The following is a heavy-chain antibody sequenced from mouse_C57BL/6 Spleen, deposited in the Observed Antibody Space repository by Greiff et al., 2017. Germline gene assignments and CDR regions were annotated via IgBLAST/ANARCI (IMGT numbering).Heavy chain of an antibody. V-gene: IGHV6-6*01. CDR3: TRINYYGSSYAMDY. CDR2: IRNKANNHAT. D-gene: IGHD1-1*01. J-gene: IGHJ4*01. CDR1: GFTFSDAW. Sequence: EVMLVESGGGLVQPGGSMKLSCAASGFTFSDAWMDWVRQSPEKGLEWVAEIRNKANNHATYYAESVKGRFTISRDDSKSSVYLQMNSLRAEDTGIYYCTRINYYGSSYAMDYWGQGTSVTVSS.